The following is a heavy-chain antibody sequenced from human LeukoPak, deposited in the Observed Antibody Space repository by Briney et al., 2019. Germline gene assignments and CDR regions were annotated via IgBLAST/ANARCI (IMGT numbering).Heavy chain of an antibody. Sequence: GGSLRLSCAASGFTFSSYSMNWVRQAPGKGLEXXSSISSSSSYIYYADSVKGRFTISRDNAKNSLYLQMNSLRAEDTAVYYCARDISASSGYPDYWGQGTLVTVSS. V-gene: IGHV3-21*01. CDR3: ARDISASSGYPDY. D-gene: IGHD3-22*01. CDR1: GFTFSSYS. CDR2: ISSSSSYI. J-gene: IGHJ4*02.